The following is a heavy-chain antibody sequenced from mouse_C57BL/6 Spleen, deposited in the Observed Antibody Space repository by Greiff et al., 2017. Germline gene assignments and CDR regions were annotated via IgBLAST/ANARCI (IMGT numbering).Heavy chain of an antibody. CDR1: GYTFTSYT. CDR2: INPSSGYT. V-gene: IGHV1-4*01. Sequence: VQLQQSGAELARPGASVKMSCKASGYTFTSYTMHWVKQRPGQGLEWIGYINPSSGYTKYNQKFKDKATLTADKSSSTAYMQLSSLTSEGSAVYYFANNDYFDYWGQGTTLTVSS. D-gene: IGHD1-3*01. CDR3: ANNDYFDY. J-gene: IGHJ2*01.